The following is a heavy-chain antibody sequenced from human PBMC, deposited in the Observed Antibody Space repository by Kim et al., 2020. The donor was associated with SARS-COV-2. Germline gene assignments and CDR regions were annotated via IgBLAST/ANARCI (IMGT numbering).Heavy chain of an antibody. D-gene: IGHD3-3*01. V-gene: IGHV4-39*01. Sequence: SETLSLTCTVSGGSISSSSRYWGWIRQPPGKGLEWIGSIYYSGSTYYNPSLKSRVTISVDTSKNQFSLKLSSVTAADTAVYYCARPPKKENYDFWSGYYTGHDAFDIWGQGTMVTVSS. CDR1: GGSISSSSRY. CDR2: IYYSGST. CDR3: ARPPKKENYDFWSGYYTGHDAFDI. J-gene: IGHJ3*02.